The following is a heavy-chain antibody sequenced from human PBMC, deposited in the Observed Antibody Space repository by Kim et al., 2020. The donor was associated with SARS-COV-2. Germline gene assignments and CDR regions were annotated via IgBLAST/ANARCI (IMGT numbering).Heavy chain of an antibody. J-gene: IGHJ4*02. Sequence: SETLSLTCTVSGGSISSSSYYWGWTRQPPGKGLEWIGSIYYSGSTYYNPSLKSRVTISVDTSKNQFSLKLSSVTAADTAVYYCARHMDSQNYNILTGYYPDYWGQGTLVTVSS. CDR2: IYYSGST. CDR1: GGSISSSSYY. D-gene: IGHD3-9*01. V-gene: IGHV4-39*01. CDR3: ARHMDSQNYNILTGYYPDY.